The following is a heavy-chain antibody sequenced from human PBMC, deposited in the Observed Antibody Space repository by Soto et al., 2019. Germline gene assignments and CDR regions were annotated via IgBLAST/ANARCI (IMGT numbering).Heavy chain of an antibody. V-gene: IGHV3-13*01. Sequence: EVQLVESGGGLVQPGGSLRLSCAASGFTLSSYDMHWVRQATGKGLEWVSAIGTAGDTYYPGSVKGRITISRENAKNSVYLQMNSLRAGDKAVYYCARARAVAGTYYYYMDVWGKGTTVTVSS. CDR2: IGTAGDT. CDR1: GFTLSSYD. J-gene: IGHJ6*03. D-gene: IGHD6-19*01. CDR3: ARARAVAGTYYYYMDV.